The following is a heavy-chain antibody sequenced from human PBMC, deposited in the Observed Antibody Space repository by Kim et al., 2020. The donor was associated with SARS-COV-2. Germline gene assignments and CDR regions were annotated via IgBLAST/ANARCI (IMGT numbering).Heavy chain of an antibody. D-gene: IGHD6-13*01. CDR2: AGNGNT. Sequence: AGNGNTKYSQKFQGRVTITRDTSASTAYMELSSLRSEDTAVYYCARAAAGTDWGQGTLVTVSS. V-gene: IGHV1-3*01. J-gene: IGHJ4*02. CDR3: ARAAAGTD.